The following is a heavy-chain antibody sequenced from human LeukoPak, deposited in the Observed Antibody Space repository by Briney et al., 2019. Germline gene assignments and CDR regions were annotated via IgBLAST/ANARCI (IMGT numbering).Heavy chain of an antibody. CDR1: GFTFGDYS. V-gene: IGHV3-49*03. CDR2: IRSKAYGGTT. D-gene: IGHD5-18*01. J-gene: IGHJ3*02. CDR3: TSNPGYSYGSLDAFDI. Sequence: GGSLRLSRTASGFTFGDYSMSWFRRAPGKGLEWVGFIRSKAYGGTTEYAASVKGRFTISRDDSRGIAYLQMNSLETEDTAVYYCTSNPGYSYGSLDAFDIWGQGTMVTVSS.